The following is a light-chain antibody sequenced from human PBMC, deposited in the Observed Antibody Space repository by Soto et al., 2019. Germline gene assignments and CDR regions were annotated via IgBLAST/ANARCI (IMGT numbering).Light chain of an antibody. CDR3: QQSDSTPIT. Sequence: EIMMTTSPASTSASVGDRVTITCLARHSISRYLNWYQQKPGKAPKLIIYAASSLASGVPSRFSGSGSGTDFTLTISRLQHEDFAAYYCQQSDSTPITFGQGTRLEIK. CDR2: AAS. CDR1: HSISRY. V-gene: IGKV1-39*01. J-gene: IGKJ5*01.